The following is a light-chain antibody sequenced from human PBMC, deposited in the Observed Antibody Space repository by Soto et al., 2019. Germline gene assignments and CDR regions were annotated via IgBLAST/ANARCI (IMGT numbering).Light chain of an antibody. CDR3: CSYMGATTYV. V-gene: IGLV2-23*01. CDR1: SSTVGGFNL. Sequence: QSVLTQPASVSGSPGQSITISCTGTSSTVGGFNLVSWYQQHPGQAPKVIIYEGIKRPSGVSNRFSGSNSGSTASLTISGLQAEDEADYYCCSYMGATTYVFGTGTKVTVL. J-gene: IGLJ1*01. CDR2: EGI.